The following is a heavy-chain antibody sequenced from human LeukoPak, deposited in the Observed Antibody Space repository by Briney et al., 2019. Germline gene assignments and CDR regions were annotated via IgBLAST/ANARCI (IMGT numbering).Heavy chain of an antibody. CDR3: AKEYGAGRYYNLYGMDV. D-gene: IGHD3-10*01. J-gene: IGHJ6*04. CDR1: GFTFSSYG. CDR2: ISGDGSIK. V-gene: IGHV3-30*18. Sequence: GGSLRLSCAASGFTFSSYGMHWVRQAPGKGLEWVAVISGDGSIKYYADSVKGRFSISRDNSRNTVDLQMNSLRAEDTAVYYCAKEYGAGRYYNLYGMDVWGKGTTVTVSS.